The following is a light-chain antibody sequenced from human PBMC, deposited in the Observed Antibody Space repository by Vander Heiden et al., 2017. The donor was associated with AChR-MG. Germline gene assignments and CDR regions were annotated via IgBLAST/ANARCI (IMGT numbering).Light chain of an antibody. J-gene: IGLJ1*01. CDR2: DVS. CDR3: SSYTSSSTPYV. CDR1: SSDVGGYNY. V-gene: IGLV2-14*03. Sequence: QSALTHPASVSGSPGQSITISCTGTSSDVGGYNYVSWYQQHQGKAPKLMMYDVSKRPSGVSNRFSGSKSGNTASLTISGLQAEDEADYYCSSYTSSSTPYVFGTGTKVTVL.